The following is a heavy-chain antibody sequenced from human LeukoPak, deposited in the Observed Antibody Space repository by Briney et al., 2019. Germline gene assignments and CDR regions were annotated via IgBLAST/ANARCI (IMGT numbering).Heavy chain of an antibody. CDR3: ARDRPSRYYDFWSGYSTFDY. V-gene: IGHV1-18*01. CDR2: ISAYNGNT. D-gene: IGHD3-3*01. J-gene: IGHJ4*02. CDR1: GGTFSSYG. Sequence: ASVKVSCKASGGTFSSYGISWVRQAPGQGLEWMGWISAYNGNTNYAQKLQGRVTMTTDTSTSTAYMELRSLRSDDTAVYYCARDRPSRYYDFWSGYSTFDYWGQGTLVTVSS.